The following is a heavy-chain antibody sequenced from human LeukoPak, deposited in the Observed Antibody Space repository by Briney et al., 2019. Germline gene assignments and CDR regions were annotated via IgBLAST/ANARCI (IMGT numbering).Heavy chain of an antibody. J-gene: IGHJ4*02. CDR2: IIPILGIA. D-gene: IGHD3-10*01. CDR1: GGTFSSYT. CDR3: VRGYYGSGDLGYFDY. V-gene: IGHV1-69*02. Sequence: SVKVSCKASGGTFSSYTISWVRQAPGQGLEWMGRIIPILGIANYAQKFQGRVTITADKSTSTAYMELSSLRSEDTAVYYCVRGYYGSGDLGYFDYWGQGTLVTVSS.